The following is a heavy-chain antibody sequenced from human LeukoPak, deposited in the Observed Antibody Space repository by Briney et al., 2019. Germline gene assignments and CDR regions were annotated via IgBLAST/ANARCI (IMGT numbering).Heavy chain of an antibody. V-gene: IGHV3-66*01. CDR1: RFTLSRNY. CDR2: IYSGGST. D-gene: IGHD4-17*01. J-gene: IGHJ4*02. Sequence: PGGSLRLSCAASRFTLSRNYMSWVRQAPGGGLECVSVIYSGGSTYYADSVKGRFTISTDNSKNPLYLQMNSLRAEDTAVYYCARVGYGDYLYFDYWGQGTLVTVSS. CDR3: ARVGYGDYLYFDY.